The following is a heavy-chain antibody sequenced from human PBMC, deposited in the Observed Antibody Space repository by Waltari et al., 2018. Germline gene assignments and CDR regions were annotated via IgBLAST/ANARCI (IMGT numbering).Heavy chain of an antibody. D-gene: IGHD1-1*01. CDR3: ARQNWKFDY. Sequence: QLQLQESGPGLVKPSETLSLTCTVSDDSISDSSYYWGWIRPPPGKGLEWIATIYYSGRTYYNPSLKSRVTISIDTSKNQFSLNLKSVTAADTAVYYCARQNWKFDYWGQGTLFTVSS. V-gene: IGHV4-39*01. CDR1: DDSISDSSYY. CDR2: IYYSGRT. J-gene: IGHJ4*02.